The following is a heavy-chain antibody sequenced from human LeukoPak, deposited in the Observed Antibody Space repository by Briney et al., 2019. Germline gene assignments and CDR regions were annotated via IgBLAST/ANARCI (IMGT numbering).Heavy chain of an antibody. V-gene: IGHV1-2*04. CDR1: GYTFTGYY. J-gene: IGHJ2*01. Sequence: ASVKVSCKASGYTFTGYYMHWVRQAPGQGLEWMGWINPNSGGTNYAQKFQGWVTMTRDTSISTAYMELSRLRSDDTAVYYCARDAVTPSYWYFDLWGRGTLVTVSS. D-gene: IGHD4-23*01. CDR3: ARDAVTPSYWYFDL. CDR2: INPNSGGT.